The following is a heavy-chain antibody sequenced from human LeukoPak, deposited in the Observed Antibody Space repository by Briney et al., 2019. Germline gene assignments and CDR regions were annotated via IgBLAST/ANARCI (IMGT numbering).Heavy chain of an antibody. D-gene: IGHD6-13*01. Sequence: ASVKVSCKASGYSFTTYTITWVRQAPGQGLEWMGWISAYNGNTNYAQKLQGRVTMTTDTSTSTAYMELRSLRSDGTAVYYCARIAAAENYFDYWGQGTLVTVSS. V-gene: IGHV1-18*01. CDR2: ISAYNGNT. CDR1: GYSFTTYT. CDR3: ARIAAAENYFDY. J-gene: IGHJ4*02.